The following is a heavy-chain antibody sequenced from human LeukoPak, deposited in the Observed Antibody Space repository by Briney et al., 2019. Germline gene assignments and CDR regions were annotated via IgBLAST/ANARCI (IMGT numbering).Heavy chain of an antibody. CDR1: GSTFSSYS. CDR3: ARERGDYDILTGYFPIRGLFDY. CDR2: ISSSSSTI. J-gene: IGHJ4*02. V-gene: IGHV3-48*04. D-gene: IGHD3-9*01. Sequence: GGSLRLSCAASGSTFSSYSMNWVRQAPGKGLEWVSYISSSSSTIYYADSVKGRFTISRDNAKNSLYLQMNSLRAEDTAVYYCARERGDYDILTGYFPIRGLFDYWGQGTLVTVSS.